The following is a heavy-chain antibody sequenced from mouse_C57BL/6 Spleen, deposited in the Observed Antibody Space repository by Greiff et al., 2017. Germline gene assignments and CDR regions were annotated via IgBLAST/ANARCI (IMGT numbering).Heavy chain of an antibody. Sequence: QVTLKESGPGILQPSQTLSLTCSFSGFSLSTFGMGVGWIRQPSGKGLEWLAHLWWDDDKYYTPALTSPPSISKHPSKTRVILKIGNMDTADTATYYCARIVTGTNYAMDYWGQGTSVTVSS. J-gene: IGHJ4*01. CDR2: LWWDDDK. D-gene: IGHD4-1*01. V-gene: IGHV8-8*01. CDR3: ARIVTGTNYAMDY. CDR1: GFSLSTFGMG.